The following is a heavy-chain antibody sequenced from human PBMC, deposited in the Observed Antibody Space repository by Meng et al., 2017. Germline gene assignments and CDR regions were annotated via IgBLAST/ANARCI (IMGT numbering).Heavy chain of an antibody. J-gene: IGHJ3*02. Sequence: GGSLRLSCAASGFTFSSYWMSWVRQAPGKGLEWVANIKQDGSEKYYVDSVKGRFTISRDNAKNSLYLQMNSLRAEDTAVYYCARDSQWLVREYAFDIWGQGTMVTCSS. CDR3: ARDSQWLVREYAFDI. CDR2: IKQDGSEK. CDR1: GFTFSSYW. D-gene: IGHD6-19*01. V-gene: IGHV3-7*01.